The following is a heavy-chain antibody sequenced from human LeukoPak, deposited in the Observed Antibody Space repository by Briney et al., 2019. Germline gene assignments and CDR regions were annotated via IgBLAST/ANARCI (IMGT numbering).Heavy chain of an antibody. D-gene: IGHD6-19*01. Sequence: GGSLRLSCAASGFTFSSYGMYWVRQAPGKGLEWVAVIWYDGSNKYYADSVKGRFTISRDNSKNTLYLQMNSLRAEDTAVYYCARDGFGSGWLDYWGQGTLVTVSS. J-gene: IGHJ4*02. CDR3: ARDGFGSGWLDY. CDR2: IWYDGSNK. V-gene: IGHV3-33*01. CDR1: GFTFSSYG.